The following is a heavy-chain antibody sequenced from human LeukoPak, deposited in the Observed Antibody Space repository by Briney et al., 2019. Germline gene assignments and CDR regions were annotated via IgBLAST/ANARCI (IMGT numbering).Heavy chain of an antibody. D-gene: IGHD2-2*01. V-gene: IGHV3-7*03. CDR3: ARRALRYCSSTSCPAQYYGVDV. Sequence: GGSLRLSCAASGFIFSSYWMSWVRQAAGKGLEWVANIKEVGSEKYYVDSVKGQFTISRDNAKNSLYLQTNSLRDEDTAVYYCARRALRYCSSTSCPAQYYGVDVWGKGTTVTVSS. CDR1: GFIFSSYW. J-gene: IGHJ6*04. CDR2: IKEVGSEK.